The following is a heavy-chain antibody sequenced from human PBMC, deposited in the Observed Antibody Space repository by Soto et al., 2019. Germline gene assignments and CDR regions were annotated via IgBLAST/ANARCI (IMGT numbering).Heavy chain of an antibody. CDR1: GYSFSNYW. Sequence: GESLKISCQGSGYSFSNYWIGWVRQMPGKGLEWMGIIYLDDSDTRYSPSFRGRVTISADKSISTAYLQWSSLEASDTAIYYCARQGNDWIWSFYGMDVWGQGTTVTVSS. V-gene: IGHV5-51*01. CDR3: ARQGNDWIWSFYGMDV. D-gene: IGHD3-9*01. J-gene: IGHJ6*02. CDR2: IYLDDSDT.